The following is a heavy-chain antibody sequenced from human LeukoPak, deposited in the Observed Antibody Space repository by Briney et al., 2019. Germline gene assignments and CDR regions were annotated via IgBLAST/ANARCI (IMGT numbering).Heavy chain of an antibody. Sequence: GSLRLSCTISGFTFGDYPMGWVRQPAGKGLEWIGRIHISGTTYYNPSLKSRFTMSIDTSKNQFSLKLSSVTAADTAVYYCATYSITGAWAEYFLHWGQGTLVTVSS. CDR1: GFTFGDYP. CDR2: IHISGTT. V-gene: IGHV4-4*07. D-gene: IGHD2/OR15-2a*01. J-gene: IGHJ1*01. CDR3: ATYSITGAWAEYFLH.